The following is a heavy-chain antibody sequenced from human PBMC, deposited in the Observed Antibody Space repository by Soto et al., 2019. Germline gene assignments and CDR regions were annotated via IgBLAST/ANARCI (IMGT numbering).Heavy chain of an antibody. CDR3: ATDDTGGVLTYYFDS. J-gene: IGHJ4*01. CDR1: GFTFSAYG. CDR2: IWNDGTNE. V-gene: IGHV3-33*01. D-gene: IGHD2-8*02. Sequence: VDLVQSGGGVVQPGKSLTLSCVGSGFTFSAYGMHWVRQAPGTGLEWVAVIWNDGTNENYADSVKGRFTISRDNSKKTLYLQMNSLTVEDTAIYYCATDDTGGVLTYYFDSWGRGSLVTVSS.